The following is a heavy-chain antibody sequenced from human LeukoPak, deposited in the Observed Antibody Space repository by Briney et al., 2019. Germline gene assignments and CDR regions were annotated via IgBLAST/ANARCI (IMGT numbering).Heavy chain of an antibody. CDR2: IKQSGSEI. CDR3: CTDAPPPYIQLWETPTVFDY. V-gene: IGHV3-7*01. D-gene: IGHD5-18*01. CDR1: GFTFSSYG. Sequence: GGSLRLSCGASGFTFSSYGMNWVRQAPGKGLEWVAYIKQSGSEIYYVDSVKGRFTISRDNAKNSLYLQMNSLRAEDTAVYYCCTDAPPPYIQLWETPTVFDYWGQGTLVTVSS. J-gene: IGHJ4*02.